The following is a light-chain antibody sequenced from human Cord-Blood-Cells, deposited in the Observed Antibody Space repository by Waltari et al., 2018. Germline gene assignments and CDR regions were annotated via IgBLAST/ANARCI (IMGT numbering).Light chain of an antibody. J-gene: IGLJ3*02. V-gene: IGLV2-14*01. Sequence: QHALTQPASVSGSPGQSLTIPCTGTSSAVGGYNYVSWYQQHPGKAPKLMIYDVSNRPSGVSNRFSGSKSGNTASLTISGLQAEDEADYYCSSYTSSSTWVFGGGTKLTVL. CDR3: SSYTSSSTWV. CDR1: SSAVGGYNY. CDR2: DVS.